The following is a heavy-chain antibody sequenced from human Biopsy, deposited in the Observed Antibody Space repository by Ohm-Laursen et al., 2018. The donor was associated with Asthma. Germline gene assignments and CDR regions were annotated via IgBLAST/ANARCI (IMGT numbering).Heavy chain of an antibody. D-gene: IGHD6-6*01. CDR1: GFTFHNYV. CDR3: ARGKTWGRSYYFDY. Sequence: RSLRLSCAASGFTFHNYVMHWVRQAPGKGLEWVAGIFFDGSNKYYADSVKGRFTISRDNSKDMLYLQVNSLRGDDTAVYYCARGKTWGRSYYFDYWGQGTLVTVSS. J-gene: IGHJ4*02. CDR2: IFFDGSNK. V-gene: IGHV3-30-3*01.